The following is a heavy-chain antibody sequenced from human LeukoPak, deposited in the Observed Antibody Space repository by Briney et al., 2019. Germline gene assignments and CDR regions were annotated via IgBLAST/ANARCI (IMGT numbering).Heavy chain of an antibody. Sequence: PSETLSLTCTVSGGSIGSSSYYWGWIRQPPGKGLEWIGSIYYSGSTYYNPSLKSRVTISVDTSKNQFSLKLSSVTAADTAVYYCARSRPYDFWSGFPDYWGQGTLVTVSS. D-gene: IGHD3-3*01. V-gene: IGHV4-39*01. CDR2: IYYSGST. J-gene: IGHJ4*02. CDR1: GGSIGSSSYY. CDR3: ARSRPYDFWSGFPDY.